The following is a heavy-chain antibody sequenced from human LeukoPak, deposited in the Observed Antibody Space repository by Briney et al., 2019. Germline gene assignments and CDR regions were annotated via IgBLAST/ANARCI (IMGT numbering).Heavy chain of an antibody. CDR1: GGSISSYY. D-gene: IGHD3-10*01. Sequence: SETLSLTCTVSGGSISSYYWSWIRQLPGKGLEWTGYIYYSGSTNYNPSLKSRVTISVDTSKNQISLKLHSVTAADTAVYYCASLRYGSGSQGALDYGSDYWGQGTLVTVSS. CDR2: IYYSGST. CDR3: ASLRYGSGSQGALDYGSDY. V-gene: IGHV4-59*01. J-gene: IGHJ4*02.